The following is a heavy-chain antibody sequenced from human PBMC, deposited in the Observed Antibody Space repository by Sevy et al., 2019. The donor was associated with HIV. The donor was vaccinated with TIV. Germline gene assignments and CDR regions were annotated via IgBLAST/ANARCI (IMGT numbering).Heavy chain of an antibody. CDR2: ISDDGIST. CDR1: GFSFNSYW. D-gene: IGHD6-25*01. V-gene: IGHV3-74*01. J-gene: IGHJ5*02. Sequence: GGSLRLSCAASGFSFNSYWMHWVRQAPEKGLEWVSHISDDGISTTYADSVKGRFTISRDNAKNTLYLQMNSLRAEDTALYYCHAASQGSWGQGTLVTVSS. CDR3: HAASQGS.